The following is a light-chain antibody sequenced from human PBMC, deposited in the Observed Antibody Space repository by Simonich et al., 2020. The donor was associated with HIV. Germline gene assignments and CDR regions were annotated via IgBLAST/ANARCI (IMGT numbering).Light chain of an antibody. CDR3: QVWDSDTDLVV. Sequence: SYVLTQPPSVSLAPGKTARITCGGNNIGSRSVPWYQQKPGQAPVLVVYDDSGRPSGIPARFSGSNAGNTATLTISRVEAGDEADYYCQVWDSDTDLVVFGGGTKLTVL. J-gene: IGLJ2*01. CDR2: DDS. CDR1: NIGSRS. V-gene: IGLV3-21*03.